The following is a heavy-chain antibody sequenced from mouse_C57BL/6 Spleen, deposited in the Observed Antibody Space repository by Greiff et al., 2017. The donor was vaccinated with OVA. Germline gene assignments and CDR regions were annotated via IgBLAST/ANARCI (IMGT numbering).Heavy chain of an antibody. CDR3: ARGPYWYCDV. CDR2: IYPGGGYT. Sequence: QVQLQQSGAELVRPGTSVKMSCKASGYTFTNYWIGWAKQRPGHGLEWIGDIYPGGGYTNYNEKFKGKATLTADKSSSTAYMQFSSLTSEDSAIYYCARGPYWYCDVWGTGTTVTVSS. CDR1: GYTFTNYW. V-gene: IGHV1-63*01. J-gene: IGHJ1*03.